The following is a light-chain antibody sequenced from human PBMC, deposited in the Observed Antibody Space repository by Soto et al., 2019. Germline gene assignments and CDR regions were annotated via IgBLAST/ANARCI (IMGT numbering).Light chain of an antibody. CDR1: QSVTSNY. CDR2: DAS. CDR3: QQRSNWPPVFT. Sequence: EIVLTQSPGTLSLSPGERATLSCGASQSVTSNYLAWYQQKPGQAPRLLIYDASNRATGIPARFSGSGSGTDFTLTISSLEPEDFAVYYCQQRSNWPPVFTFGPGTKVDIK. J-gene: IGKJ3*01. V-gene: IGKV3-11*01.